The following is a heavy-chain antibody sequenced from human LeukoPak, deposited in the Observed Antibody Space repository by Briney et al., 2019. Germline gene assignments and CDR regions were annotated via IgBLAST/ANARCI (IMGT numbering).Heavy chain of an antibody. Sequence: ASVKVSCKASGYTFTGYYIHWVRQAPGQGLEWMGWINPNSGGTNYAQKFQGRVTMTRDTSISTAYMELSRLRSDDTAVYYCARSKDIVVVVAAPRTYGMDVWGQGTTVTVSS. CDR2: INPNSGGT. CDR3: ARSKDIVVVVAAPRTYGMDV. V-gene: IGHV1-2*02. CDR1: GYTFTGYY. J-gene: IGHJ6*02. D-gene: IGHD2-15*01.